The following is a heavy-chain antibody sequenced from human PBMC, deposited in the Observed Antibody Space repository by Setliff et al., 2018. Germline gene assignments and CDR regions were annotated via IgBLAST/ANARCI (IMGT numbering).Heavy chain of an antibody. V-gene: IGHV3-33*01. Sequence: LSLSCAASGFTFRNYGMHWVRQAPGKGPEWVAVIWFDGGNEFYADSVRGRFTISRDNSKNMLYLQMDSLRVEDTAVYFCARVFCRQRCLVESYMDVWGTGTPVTVSS. CDR1: GFTFRNYG. J-gene: IGHJ6*03. CDR3: ARVFCRQRCLVESYMDV. CDR2: IWFDGGNE. D-gene: IGHD3-3*01.